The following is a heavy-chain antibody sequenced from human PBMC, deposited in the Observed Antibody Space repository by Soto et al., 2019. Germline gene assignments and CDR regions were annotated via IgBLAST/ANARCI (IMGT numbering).Heavy chain of an antibody. D-gene: IGHD2-15*01. Sequence: LRLSCAASGFTFSSYSMNWVRQAPGKGLEWVSSISSSSSYIYYADSVKGRFTISRDNAKNSLYLQMNSLRAEDTAVYYCARESYCSGGSCYSDYWGQGTLVTVSS. CDR3: ARESYCSGGSCYSDY. J-gene: IGHJ4*02. V-gene: IGHV3-21*01. CDR1: GFTFSSYS. CDR2: ISSSSSYI.